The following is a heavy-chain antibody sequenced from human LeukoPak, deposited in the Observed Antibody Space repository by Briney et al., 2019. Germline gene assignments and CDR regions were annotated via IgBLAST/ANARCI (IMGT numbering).Heavy chain of an antibody. V-gene: IGHV3-23*01. CDR1: GFTLSSYA. CDR3: AKAGLPTTLSYYYYYYMDV. CDR2: ISGSGGST. D-gene: IGHD1-1*01. J-gene: IGHJ6*03. Sequence: GGSLRLSCAASGFTLSSYAMSWVRQAPGKGLEWVSAISGSGGSTYYADSVKGRFTISRDNSKNTLYLQMNSLRAEDTAVYYCAKAGLPTTLSYYYYYYMDVWGKGTTVTVSS.